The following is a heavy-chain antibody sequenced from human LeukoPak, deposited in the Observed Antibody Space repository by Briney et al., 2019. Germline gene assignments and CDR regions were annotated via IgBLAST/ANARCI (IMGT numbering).Heavy chain of an antibody. Sequence: GASVKVSCKASGYTFTSYGISWVRQAPGQGLEWMGWISAYNGNTNYAQKLQGRVTMTTDTSTSTAYMELRSLRSDDTAVYYCAASPLRYFDWLFEGDAFDIWGQGTMVTVSS. V-gene: IGHV1-18*01. CDR2: ISAYNGNT. CDR1: GYTFTSYG. CDR3: AASPLRYFDWLFEGDAFDI. J-gene: IGHJ3*02. D-gene: IGHD3-9*01.